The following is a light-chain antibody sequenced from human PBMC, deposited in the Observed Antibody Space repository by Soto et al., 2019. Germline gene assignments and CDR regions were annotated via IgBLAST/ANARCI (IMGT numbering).Light chain of an antibody. V-gene: IGKV1-5*01. CDR3: QQSYSTPPT. J-gene: IGKJ5*01. CDR2: DAS. Sequence: DIQMAQAPSTLSGSVGDIVTITCRASQSIGTWLAWYQQKPGRAPKFMIYDASSLESGVPSRFSGSGSGTEFTLTINSLQPDDFPTYYCQQSYSTPPTFGQGTRLEIK. CDR1: QSIGTW.